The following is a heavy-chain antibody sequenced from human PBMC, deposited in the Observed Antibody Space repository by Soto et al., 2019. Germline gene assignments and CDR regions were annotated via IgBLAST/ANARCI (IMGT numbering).Heavy chain of an antibody. CDR3: ARHGNYYYGSGSYYPFDY. V-gene: IGHV4-59*08. CDR1: GGSISSYY. D-gene: IGHD3-10*01. CDR2: IYYSGST. J-gene: IGHJ4*02. Sequence: SETLSLTCTVSGGSISSYYWSWIRQPPGKGLEWIGYIYYSGSTNYNPSLKSRVTISVDTSKNQFSLKLSSVTAADTAVYYCARHGNYYYGSGSYYPFDYWGQGTLVTVSS.